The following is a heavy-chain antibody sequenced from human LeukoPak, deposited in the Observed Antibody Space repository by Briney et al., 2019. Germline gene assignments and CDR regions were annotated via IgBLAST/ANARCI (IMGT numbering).Heavy chain of an antibody. CDR2: ISYDGSNK. Sequence: GGSLRLSCAASGFTFSSYAMHWVRQAPGKGLEWVAVISYDGSNKYYADSVKGRFTISRDNSKNTLYLQMNSLRAEDTAVYYCARGVRLQLVYYFDYWGQGTLVTVSS. D-gene: IGHD6-13*01. CDR1: GFTFSSYA. J-gene: IGHJ4*02. V-gene: IGHV3-30*04. CDR3: ARGVRLQLVYYFDY.